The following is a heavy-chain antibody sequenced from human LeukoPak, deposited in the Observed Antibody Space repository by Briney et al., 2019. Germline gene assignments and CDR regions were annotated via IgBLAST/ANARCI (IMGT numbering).Heavy chain of an antibody. Sequence: GASVKVSCKASGYTFTGYYMHWVRQAPGQGLEWMGWINPNSGGTNYAQEFQGRVTMTRDTSISTAYMELSRLRSDDTAVYYCARGGYYDSSALSDAFDIWGQGTMVTVSS. CDR2: INPNSGGT. CDR1: GYTFTGYY. J-gene: IGHJ3*02. CDR3: ARGGYYDSSALSDAFDI. D-gene: IGHD3-22*01. V-gene: IGHV1-2*02.